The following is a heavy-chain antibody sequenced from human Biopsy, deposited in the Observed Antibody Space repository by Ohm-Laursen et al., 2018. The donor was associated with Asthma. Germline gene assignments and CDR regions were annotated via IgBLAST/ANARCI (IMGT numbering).Heavy chain of an antibody. D-gene: IGHD2-21*01. CDR1: GFTFSTYG. J-gene: IGHJ3*01. V-gene: IGHV3-30*03. CDR2: TAWDGINS. CDR3: ARAGESDLVGGLDV. Sequence: SLRLSCAASGFTFSTYGMHWVRQAPGKGLEWVAFTAWDGINSYYADSVKGRFTISRDNSRNTLYLQKNSLRADDTAVYYCARAGESDLVGGLDVWGQGTVVSVSS.